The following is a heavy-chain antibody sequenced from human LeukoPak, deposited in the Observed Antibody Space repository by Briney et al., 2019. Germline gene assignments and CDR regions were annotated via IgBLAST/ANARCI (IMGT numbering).Heavy chain of an antibody. D-gene: IGHD3-22*01. CDR1: GFTFDDYG. V-gene: IGHV3-20*04. J-gene: IGHJ4*02. Sequence: PGGSLRLSCAASGFTFDDYGMSWVRQAPGKGLEWVSGINWNGGSTGYADSVKGRFTISRDNAKNSLYLQMNSLRAEDTALYYCASLSTYDSSVDYWGQGTLVTVSS. CDR3: ASLSTYDSSVDY. CDR2: INWNGGST.